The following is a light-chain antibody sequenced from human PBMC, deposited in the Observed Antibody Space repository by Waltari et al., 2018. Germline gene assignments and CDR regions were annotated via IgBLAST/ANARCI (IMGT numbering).Light chain of an antibody. CDR3: QQYNSYSLLT. V-gene: IGKV1-5*03. J-gene: IGKJ4*01. CDR2: KAS. Sequence: DIQMTQSPSTLSASVGDRVTITCRASQSISNWLAWYHQKPGKAPTLLIYKASTLESGVPSRFSGSGSGTEFTLTISSLQPDDFATYYCQQYNSYSLLTFGGGTKVEIK. CDR1: QSISNW.